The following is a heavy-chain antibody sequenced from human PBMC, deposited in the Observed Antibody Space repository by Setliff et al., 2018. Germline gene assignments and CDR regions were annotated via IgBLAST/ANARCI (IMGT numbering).Heavy chain of an antibody. Sequence: GGSLRLSCAASGFTFSTHSMSWVRQAPGKGLEWVSAISGDCASIYYGDSVKGRFTISRDNSKNALYLQMNSLRAEDTAIYYCANHNPARWAVTGTPLDYWGQGTLVTVSS. V-gene: IGHV3-23*01. CDR2: ISGDCASI. CDR3: ANHNPARWAVTGTPLDY. D-gene: IGHD6-19*01. J-gene: IGHJ4*02. CDR1: GFTFSTHS.